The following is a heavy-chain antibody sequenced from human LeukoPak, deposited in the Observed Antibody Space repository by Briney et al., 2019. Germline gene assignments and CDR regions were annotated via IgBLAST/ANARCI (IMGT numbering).Heavy chain of an antibody. CDR3: ARMAAAVYNWLDP. D-gene: IGHD6-13*01. Sequence: NSSETLSLTCAVSGGSISSGGYSWSWIRQPPGKGLEWIGYIYHSGSTYYNPSLKSRVTISVDRSKNQFSLKLSSVPAADTAVYYCARMAAAVYNWLDPWGQGTLVTVSS. V-gene: IGHV4-30-2*01. CDR2: IYHSGST. J-gene: IGHJ5*02. CDR1: GGSISSGGYS.